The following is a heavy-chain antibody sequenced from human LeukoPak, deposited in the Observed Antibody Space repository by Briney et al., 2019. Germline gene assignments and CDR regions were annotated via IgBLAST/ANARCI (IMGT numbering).Heavy chain of an antibody. CDR1: GYTFTSYD. J-gene: IGHJ5*02. CDR3: ARGRTTVTYNWFDP. CDR2: MNPNSGNT. D-gene: IGHD4-17*01. Sequence: ASVKVSCKASGYTFTSYDINWVRQATGQGLEWMGWMNPNSGNTGYAQKFQGRDTMTRSASISTAYMELSSLRSEDTAVYYCARGRTTVTYNWFDPWGQGTLVTVSS. V-gene: IGHV1-8*01.